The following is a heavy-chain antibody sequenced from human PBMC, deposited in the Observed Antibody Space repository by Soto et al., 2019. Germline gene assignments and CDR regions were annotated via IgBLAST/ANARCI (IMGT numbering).Heavy chain of an antibody. CDR2: ISRNSGTT. Sequence: EVQLLESGGDFKQPGGSLRLSCEGSGFNFSNYALNWVRQAPGKRLEWVSVISRNSGTTYYAASVKGRFTISRDNSKKPLYRQMNSLRADDTAVYYCAKGRAITVFGVITPFDSWGQGTLVTVSS. CDR3: AKGRAITVFGVITPFDS. J-gene: IGHJ4*02. D-gene: IGHD3-3*01. CDR1: GFNFSNYA. V-gene: IGHV3-23*01.